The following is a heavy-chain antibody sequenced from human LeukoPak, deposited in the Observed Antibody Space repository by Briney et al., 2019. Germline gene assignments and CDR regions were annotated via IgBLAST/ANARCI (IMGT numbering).Heavy chain of an antibody. Sequence: GESLKISCKGSGYSFTSYWIGWVRQMPEKGLEWMGIIYPGDSDSRYSPSFQGQVTISADKSISTAYLQWSSLKASDTAMYYCARHAIAAAVWYFDLWGRGTLVTVSS. CDR3: ARHAIAAAVWYFDL. CDR2: IYPGDSDS. CDR1: GYSFTSYW. J-gene: IGHJ2*01. V-gene: IGHV5-51*01. D-gene: IGHD6-13*01.